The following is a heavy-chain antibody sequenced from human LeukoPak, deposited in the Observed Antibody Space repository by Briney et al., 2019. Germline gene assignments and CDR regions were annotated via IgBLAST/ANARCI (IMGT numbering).Heavy chain of an antibody. J-gene: IGHJ4*02. V-gene: IGHV3-74*01. CDR2: INTGGNDI. CDR1: GFTFSNHW. Sequence: PGGSLRLSCAASGFTFSNHWMHWVRQAPGKGLVWLSRINTGGNDITYADSVKGRFTISRDNAKNTLYLQVNSLTVEDTAVYFCARSLVVGGTRPNDYWGQGTLVTVSS. CDR3: ARSLVVGGTRPNDY. D-gene: IGHD2-15*01.